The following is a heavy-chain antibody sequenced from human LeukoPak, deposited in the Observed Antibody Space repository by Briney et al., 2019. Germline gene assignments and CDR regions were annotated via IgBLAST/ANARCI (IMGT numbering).Heavy chain of an antibody. CDR2: IKQDGSEK. CDR1: GFTFSSYW. Sequence: PGGSLRLSCAASGFTFSSYWMSWVRQAPGKGLEWVANIKQDGSEKYYVDSVKGRFTISRDNAKNSLYLQMNSLRAEDTAVYYCARDGRARGYSYGYWGQGTLVTVSS. D-gene: IGHD5-18*01. J-gene: IGHJ4*02. CDR3: ARDGRARGYSYGY. V-gene: IGHV3-7*01.